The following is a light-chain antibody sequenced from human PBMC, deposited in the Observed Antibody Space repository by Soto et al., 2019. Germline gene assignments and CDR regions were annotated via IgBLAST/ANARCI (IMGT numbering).Light chain of an antibody. Sequence: SYELTQPPSASVAPGQTAKITCGGSNIGGRSVHWYQQKPGQAPILVVYDDRDRPSGIPERFSGSNSGNTATLTISRVEVGDEADYYCQVWDSSSDHWVFGGGTKVTVL. CDR1: NIGGRS. J-gene: IGLJ3*02. CDR3: QVWDSSSDHWV. V-gene: IGLV3-21*02. CDR2: DDR.